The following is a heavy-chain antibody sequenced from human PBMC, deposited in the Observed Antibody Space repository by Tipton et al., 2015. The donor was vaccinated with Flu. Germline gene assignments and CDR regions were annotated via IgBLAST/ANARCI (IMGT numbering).Heavy chain of an antibody. CDR1: GFAFSGYW. CDR3: ARISRLYEDSASLAFDM. CDR2: INTDGSTT. D-gene: IGHD1-26*01. J-gene: IGHJ3*02. V-gene: IGHV3-74*01. Sequence: SLRLSCAASGFAFSGYWMHWVRQVPRKGLVWLSRINTDGSTTNYADSVEGRFTISRDNAKKTLYLDMNSLRAEDAAVYYCARISRLYEDSASLAFDMWGQGTVVTVSS.